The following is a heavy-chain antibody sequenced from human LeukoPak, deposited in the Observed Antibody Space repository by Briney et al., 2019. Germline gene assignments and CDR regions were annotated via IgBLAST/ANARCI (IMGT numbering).Heavy chain of an antibody. D-gene: IGHD3-10*01. J-gene: IGHJ4*02. V-gene: IGHV1-18*01. CDR2: ISAYNGNT. Sequence: ASVKVSCKASGYTFTSYGISWVRQAPGQGLEWMGWISAYNGNTNYAQKLQGRVTMTTDTSTSTAYMELRSLRSDDTAVYYCVTGYYYGSGSYYNLDYWGQGTLVTVSS. CDR1: GYTFTSYG. CDR3: VTGYYYGSGSYYNLDY.